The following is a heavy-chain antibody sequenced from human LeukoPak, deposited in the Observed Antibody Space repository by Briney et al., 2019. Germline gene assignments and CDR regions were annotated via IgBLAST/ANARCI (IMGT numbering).Heavy chain of an antibody. J-gene: IGHJ4*02. CDR1: GFTFGDYA. V-gene: IGHV3-49*03. Sequence: GGSLRLSCTASGFTFGDYAMSWFRQAPGKGLEWVGFIRSRSFGGTPEYAASVKGRFTISGDNSNSIAYLQMSSLKSEDTAVYYCTKSYYDSSGYPVDWGQGTLVTVSS. D-gene: IGHD3-22*01. CDR3: TKSYYDSSGYPVD. CDR2: IRSRSFGGTP.